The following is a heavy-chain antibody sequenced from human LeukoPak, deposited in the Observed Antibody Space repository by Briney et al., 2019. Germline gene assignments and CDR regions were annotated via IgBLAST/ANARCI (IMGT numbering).Heavy chain of an antibody. V-gene: IGHV4-59*02. CDR3: ARFDSPISAFDI. Sequence: SETLSLTCTVSGVSVINYYWSWIRQPPGKGLEWIGYIYYSGNSDYNPSLKSRVTISVATSKNQFSLKLTSVTPADTDVYFCARFDSPISAFDIWGQGTVVTVSS. CDR1: GVSVINYY. J-gene: IGHJ3*02. D-gene: IGHD3-22*01. CDR2: IYYSGNS.